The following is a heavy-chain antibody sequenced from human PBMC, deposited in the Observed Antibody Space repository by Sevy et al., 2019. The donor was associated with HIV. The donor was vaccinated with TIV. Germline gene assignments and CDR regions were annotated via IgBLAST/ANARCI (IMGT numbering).Heavy chain of an antibody. V-gene: IGHV3-66*02. Sequence: GGSLRLSCAASGFTVSSNYMSWVRQAPGKGLEWVSVIYSGGSTYYADSVKVRFTISRDNSKNTLYLQMNSLRAEDTDVYYCARDGGSYGYLYWGQGTLVTVSS. CDR3: ARDGGSYGYLY. J-gene: IGHJ4*02. CDR2: IYSGGST. D-gene: IGHD5-18*01. CDR1: GFTVSSNY.